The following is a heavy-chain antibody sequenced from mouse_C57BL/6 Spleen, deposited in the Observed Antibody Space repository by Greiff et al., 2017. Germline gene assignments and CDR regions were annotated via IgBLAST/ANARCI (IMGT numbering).Heavy chain of an antibody. CDR1: GYAFSSYW. J-gene: IGHJ2*01. V-gene: IGHV1-80*01. CDR2: IYPGDGDT. D-gene: IGHD1-1*01. CDR3: ARSTVVATFPFDY. Sequence: QVQLQQSGAELVKPGASVKISCKASGYAFSSYWMNWVKQRPGKGLEWIGQIYPGDGDTNYNGKFKGKATLTADKSSSTAYMQLSSLTAEDSAVYFGARSTVVATFPFDYWGQGTTLTVSS.